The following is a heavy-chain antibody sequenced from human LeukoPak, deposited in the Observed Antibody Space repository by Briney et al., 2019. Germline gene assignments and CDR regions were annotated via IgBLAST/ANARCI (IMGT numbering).Heavy chain of an antibody. V-gene: IGHV3-7*01. CDR3: ARDTVGSLDY. CDR1: GFTFSNSW. Sequence: PGGSLRLSCVASGFTFSNSWMAWVRQAPGKGLEWVANIKQDGWTKHYADSLRGRFTISRDNPKNSLYLQMNSLRSDDTAVYYCARDTVGSLDYWGQGILVTVAS. CDR2: IKQDGWTK. D-gene: IGHD1-26*01. J-gene: IGHJ4*02.